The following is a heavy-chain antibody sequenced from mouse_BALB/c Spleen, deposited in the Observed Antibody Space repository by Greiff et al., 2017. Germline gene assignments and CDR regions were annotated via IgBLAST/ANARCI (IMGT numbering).Heavy chain of an antibody. CDR2: IDPANGNT. CDR3: ARWLPYYYAMDY. V-gene: IGHV14-3*02. J-gene: IGHJ4*01. CDR1: GFNIKDTY. Sequence: EVQLQESGAELVKPGASVKLSCTASGFNIKDTYMHWVKQRPEQGLEWIGRIDPANGNTKYDPKFQGKATITADTSSNTAYLQLSSLTSEDTAVYYCARWLPYYYAMDYWGQGTSVTVSS. D-gene: IGHD2-3*01.